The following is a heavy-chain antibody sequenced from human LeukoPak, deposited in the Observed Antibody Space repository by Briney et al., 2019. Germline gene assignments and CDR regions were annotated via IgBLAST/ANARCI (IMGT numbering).Heavy chain of an antibody. CDR2: IYYSGST. CDR1: GGSISSYY. D-gene: IGHD3-22*01. J-gene: IGHJ4*02. V-gene: IGHV4-59*08. Sequence: MSSETLSLTCTVSGGSISSYYWSWIRQPPGKGLEWIGYIYYSGSTNYNPSFKSRVTMSVDPSKNQFSLKLTSVTVADTVTYYCVRQGTNSGYYLLDYWGQGHLVIVSS. CDR3: VRQGTNSGYYLLDY.